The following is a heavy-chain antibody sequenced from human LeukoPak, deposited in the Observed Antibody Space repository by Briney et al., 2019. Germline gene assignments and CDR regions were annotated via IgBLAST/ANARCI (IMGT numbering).Heavy chain of an antibody. Sequence: GGSLRLSCAASGFTFRYYSMNWVRQAPGKGLEWVSYISTTSSFIYYADSVKGRFTISRDNSKNTLYLQMNSLRVEDTAVYYCARPYYSNYYYYGMDVWGQGTTVTVSS. J-gene: IGHJ6*02. CDR2: ISTTSSFI. CDR3: ARPYYSNYYYYGMDV. V-gene: IGHV3-48*01. CDR1: GFTFRYYS. D-gene: IGHD4-11*01.